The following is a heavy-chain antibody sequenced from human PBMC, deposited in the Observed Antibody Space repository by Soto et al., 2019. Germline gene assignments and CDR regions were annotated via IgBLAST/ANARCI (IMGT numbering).Heavy chain of an antibody. J-gene: IGHJ6*02. D-gene: IGHD1-26*01. CDR1: GYSFTTYW. CDR2: IYPDDSDT. Sequence: PGESLKISCKGFGYSFTTYWIGWVRQMPGKGLEWMGSIYPDDSDTKYSPSFQGQVTFSVDKSTSTAYLQWSSLKASDTAVYYCAGSRLGGYYMLESLNLWGQGTTVTVSS. CDR3: AGSRLGGYYMLESLNL. V-gene: IGHV5-51*01.